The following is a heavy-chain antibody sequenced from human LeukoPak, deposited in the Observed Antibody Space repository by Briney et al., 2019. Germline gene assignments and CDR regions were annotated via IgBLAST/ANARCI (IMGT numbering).Heavy chain of an antibody. CDR1: GFTFSNAW. D-gene: IGHD2-15*01. J-gene: IGHJ4*02. CDR2: IKSKTDGGTT. CDR3: TTDRYCSGGSCYSGYYFDY. Sequence: GGSLRLSCAASGFTFSNAWMSWVRQAPGKGLEWVGRIKSKTDGGTTDYAAPVKGRFTISRDDSKNKLYLQMNSLKTEDTAVYYCTTDRYCSGGSCYSGYYFDYWGQGALVTVSS. V-gene: IGHV3-15*01.